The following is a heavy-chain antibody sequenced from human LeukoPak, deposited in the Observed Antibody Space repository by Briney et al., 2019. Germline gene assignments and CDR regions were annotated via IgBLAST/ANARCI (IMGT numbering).Heavy chain of an antibody. V-gene: IGHV1-2*07. J-gene: IGHJ4*02. CDR2: INPNSDGI. Sequence: ASVKVSCKAAGYTFTAYYMHWVRQAPGQGLEWMGWINPNSDGINNYAHKFQGRVTMTRDTSISTAYMELSRLRSDDTAVYYCARGYRYSSGWLPGYWGQGTLVTVSS. CDR3: ARGYRYSSGWLPGY. CDR1: GYTFTAYY. D-gene: IGHD6-19*01.